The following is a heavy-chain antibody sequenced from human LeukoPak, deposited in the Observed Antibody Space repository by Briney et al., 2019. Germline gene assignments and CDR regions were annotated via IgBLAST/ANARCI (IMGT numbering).Heavy chain of an antibody. Sequence: GGSLRISREATGLTFSNAWIYWVSPVPGKGLVWVSRMYGDMRDISYADSVKGRFTISRDNAKNTVYLQMNSLRGEDTAVYYCARDLGLRGSTWGQGTLVTVSS. J-gene: IGHJ5*02. CDR2: MYGDMRDI. D-gene: IGHD5-12*01. V-gene: IGHV3-74*01. CDR3: ARDLGLRGST. CDR1: GLTFSNAW.